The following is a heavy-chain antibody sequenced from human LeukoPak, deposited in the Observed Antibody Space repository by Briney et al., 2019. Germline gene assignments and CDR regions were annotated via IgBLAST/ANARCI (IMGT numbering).Heavy chain of an antibody. D-gene: IGHD1-26*01. CDR3: ASYSGSYDWFDP. Sequence: AGGSLRLSCAASGFTFSSYAMSWVRQAPGKGLEWVSAISGSGGSTYYADSVKGRFTISRDNSKNTLYLQMNSLRAEDTAVYYCASYSGSYDWFDPWGQGTLVTVSS. CDR1: GFTFSSYA. J-gene: IGHJ5*02. V-gene: IGHV3-23*01. CDR2: ISGSGGST.